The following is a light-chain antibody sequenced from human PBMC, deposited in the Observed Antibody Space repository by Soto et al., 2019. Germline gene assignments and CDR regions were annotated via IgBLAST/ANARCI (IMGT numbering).Light chain of an antibody. Sequence: EIVMTQSPATLSVSPGERATLSCRASQSVSSNLAWYQQKPGQAPRLLIYGASTRATGIPARFSGSGSGTEFTLTISRLQSEDFAVYYCQQYNNWPPVTFGQGTKVEIK. CDR3: QQYNNWPPVT. J-gene: IGKJ1*01. CDR2: GAS. V-gene: IGKV3-15*01. CDR1: QSVSSN.